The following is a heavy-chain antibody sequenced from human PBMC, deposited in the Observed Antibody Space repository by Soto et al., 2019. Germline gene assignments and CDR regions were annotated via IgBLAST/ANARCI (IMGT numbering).Heavy chain of an antibody. CDR3: ARGYSSGWYGVDY. CDR1: GYTFTGYY. D-gene: IGHD6-19*01. Sequence: ASVKVSCKASGYTFTGYYMHWVRQAPGQGLEWMGWINPNSGGTNYAQKFQGWVTMTRDMSISTAYMELSRLRSDDTAVYYCARGYSSGWYGVDYWGQGTLVTVSS. V-gene: IGHV1-2*04. J-gene: IGHJ4*02. CDR2: INPNSGGT.